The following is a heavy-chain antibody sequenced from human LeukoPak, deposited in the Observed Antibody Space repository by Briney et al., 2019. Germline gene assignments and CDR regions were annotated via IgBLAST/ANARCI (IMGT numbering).Heavy chain of an antibody. CDR2: ISLRGLT. CDR3: SRESGPFSPFGF. CDR1: GGSISSSNW. V-gene: IGHV4-4*02. D-gene: IGHD1-26*01. J-gene: IGHJ4*02. Sequence: SGTLSLTCAVSGGSISSSNWWSWVRQPPGQGLEWIGEISLRGLTNYNPSLRSRLTMSLDESKNQVSLNLTSVPAADTAVYYCSRESGPFSPFGFWGQGTLVSVHS.